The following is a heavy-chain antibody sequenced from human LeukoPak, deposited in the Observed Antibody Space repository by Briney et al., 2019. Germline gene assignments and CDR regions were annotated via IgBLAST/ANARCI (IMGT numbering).Heavy chain of an antibody. CDR3: ARGYYYDSSGYYSPDAFDI. D-gene: IGHD3-22*01. CDR1: GFTFSSYW. J-gene: IGHJ3*02. V-gene: IGHV3-7*01. Sequence: TGGSLRLSCAASGFTFSSYWMSWVRQAPGKGLEWVANIKKDGSEKYYVDSVKGRFTISRDNAKTSLYLQMNSLRAGDTAVYYCARGYYYDSSGYYSPDAFDIWGQGTMVTVSS. CDR2: IKKDGSEK.